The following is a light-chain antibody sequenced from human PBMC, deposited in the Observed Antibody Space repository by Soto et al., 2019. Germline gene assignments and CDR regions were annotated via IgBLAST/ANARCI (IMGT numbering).Light chain of an antibody. Sequence: IQLTQSPSSLSASVGDRVTITCRASQAIINYLAWYQQKPGKAPQLLIYGASTLQSGVPSRFSGSGSGTHFTLTVSSLQPEDFATYYCQHPKWAFGQGTTVEI. CDR1: QAIINY. CDR2: GAS. V-gene: IGKV1-9*01. CDR3: QHPKWA. J-gene: IGKJ1*01.